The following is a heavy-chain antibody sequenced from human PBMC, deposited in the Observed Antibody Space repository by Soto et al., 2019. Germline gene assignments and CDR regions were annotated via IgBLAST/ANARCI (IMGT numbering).Heavy chain of an antibody. Sequence: GGSLRLSCAASGFTFSSYGMHWVRQAPGKGLEWVAVIWYDGSNKYYADSVKGRFTISRDSSKNTLYLQMNSLRAEDTAVYYCARGPYYDFWSGYYEDYYYYGMDVWGQGTTVTVSS. CDR1: GFTFSSYG. CDR3: ARGPYYDFWSGYYEDYYYYGMDV. D-gene: IGHD3-3*01. V-gene: IGHV3-33*01. CDR2: IWYDGSNK. J-gene: IGHJ6*02.